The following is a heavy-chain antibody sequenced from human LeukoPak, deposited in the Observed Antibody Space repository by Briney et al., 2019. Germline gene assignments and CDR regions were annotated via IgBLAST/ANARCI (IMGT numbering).Heavy chain of an antibody. Sequence: SETLSLTCTVSGVSISSSSYYWGWIRQPPGKGLEWIGSIYYTGSTYYNPSLKSRVTISLDTSKNQFSLKLNSVTAADTAVYYCARQLIAGTAAWFDPWGQGALVTVS. CDR1: GVSISSSSYY. D-gene: IGHD1-7*01. V-gene: IGHV4-39*01. CDR2: IYYTGST. CDR3: ARQLIAGTAAWFDP. J-gene: IGHJ5*02.